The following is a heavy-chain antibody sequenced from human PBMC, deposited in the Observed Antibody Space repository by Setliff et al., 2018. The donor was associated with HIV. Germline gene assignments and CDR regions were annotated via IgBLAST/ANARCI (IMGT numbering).Heavy chain of an antibody. D-gene: IGHD1-7*01. CDR2: IYYSGTT. CDR3: SRGGTMAEY. CDR1: GGSMSSFY. J-gene: IGHJ4*02. V-gene: IGHV4-59*01. Sequence: PSETLSLTCTVSGGSMSSFYWSWIRQSPEKGLEWIGYIYYSGTTNYNPALESRVTIAVDTSKNQFSLRLTSVTSADTAVYYCSRGGTMAEYWGPGKVVTAPQ.